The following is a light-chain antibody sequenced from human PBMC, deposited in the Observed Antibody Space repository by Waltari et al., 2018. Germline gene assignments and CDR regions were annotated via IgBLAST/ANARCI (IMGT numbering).Light chain of an antibody. J-gene: IGKJ5*01. CDR2: DAS. Sequence: VLTQSPATLSLSPGERATLPCRASQSLKRDLAWYQQKPGQAPRLLIFDASKRVTAVPPRFSGTGSGTDFSLTISSLEPEDSAVYYCQQRGNWPITFGQGTRLEI. CDR1: QSLKRD. V-gene: IGKV3-11*01. CDR3: QQRGNWPIT.